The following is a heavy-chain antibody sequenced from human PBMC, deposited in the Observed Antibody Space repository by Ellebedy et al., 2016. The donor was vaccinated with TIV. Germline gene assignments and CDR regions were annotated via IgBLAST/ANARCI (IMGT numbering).Heavy chain of an antibody. CDR3: ARVPIGAGGRYYYYGMDV. D-gene: IGHD6-13*01. CDR1: GFTFDDYG. V-gene: IGHV3-20*01. Sequence: PGGSLRLSCAVSGFTFDDYGMSRVRQAPGKGLEWVSGINWNGDSTDYADSVKGRFTISRDNAKNSLHLQMNSLRAEDTALYHCARVPIGAGGRYYYYGMDVWGQGTTVTVSS. CDR2: INWNGDST. J-gene: IGHJ6*02.